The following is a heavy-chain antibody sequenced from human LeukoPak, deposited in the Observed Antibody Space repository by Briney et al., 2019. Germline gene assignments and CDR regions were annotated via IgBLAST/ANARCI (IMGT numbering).Heavy chain of an antibody. D-gene: IGHD6-6*01. CDR2: ISGSGRST. CDR3: ASSIAALMGGNDAFDV. CDR1: GFTFTSYA. Sequence: GGSLRLSCAASGFTFTSYAISWVRQPPGKLLERVSCISGSGRSTFYADSGKGRFTISRDNSKNAVSLQMSRLRAEDTALYYCASSIAALMGGNDAFDVQGEGTMVTVCS. V-gene: IGHV3-23*01. J-gene: IGHJ3*01.